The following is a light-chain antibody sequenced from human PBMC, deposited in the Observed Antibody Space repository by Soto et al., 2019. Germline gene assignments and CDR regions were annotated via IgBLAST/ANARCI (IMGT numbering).Light chain of an antibody. CDR2: NAS. CDR3: QQYKDWPPIT. J-gene: IGKJ4*01. Sequence: IVMTQSPATLSVSPGERATLSCRASQSVSSRLAWYQQKPGQGPRLVIYNASTRATGITPRFSGSGSGTDITLTISSLQSEDFAIYFCQQYKDWPPITFGGGTKVEIK. V-gene: IGKV3-15*01. CDR1: QSVSSR.